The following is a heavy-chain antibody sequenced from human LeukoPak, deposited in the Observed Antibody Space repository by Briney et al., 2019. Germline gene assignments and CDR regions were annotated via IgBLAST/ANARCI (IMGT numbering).Heavy chain of an antibody. D-gene: IGHD7-27*01. CDR2: IKHDGSEK. J-gene: IGHJ4*02. V-gene: IGHV3-7*05. CDR1: GFTFGSYW. Sequence: PAGGSLRLSCAASGFTFGSYWMSWVRQAPGKGLEWVANIKHDGSEKYSVDSVKGRFTISRDNAKNSLYLQMNSLRAEDTAVYYCARLLNWGTIDYWGQGTLVTVSS. CDR3: ARLLNWGTIDY.